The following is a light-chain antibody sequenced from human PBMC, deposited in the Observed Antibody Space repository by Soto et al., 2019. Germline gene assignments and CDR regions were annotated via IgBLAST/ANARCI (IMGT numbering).Light chain of an antibody. CDR2: AAS. V-gene: IGKV3-15*01. J-gene: IGKJ4*01. Sequence: EVVMTQSPATLSVSPGDKVSLSCRANQTISNTLAWYQQKPGQAPRLLIYAASTRATGVPARFSGSGSGTEFTLTISSLQSEDFAVYYCQQYNNWLTFGGGTKVDIK. CDR3: QQYNNWLT. CDR1: QTISNT.